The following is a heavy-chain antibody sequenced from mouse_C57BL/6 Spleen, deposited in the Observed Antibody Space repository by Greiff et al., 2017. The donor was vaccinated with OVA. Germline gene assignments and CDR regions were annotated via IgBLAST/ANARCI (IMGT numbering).Heavy chain of an antibody. CDR1: GYTFTDYE. Sequence: VQLQQSGAELVRPGASVTLSCKASGYTFTDYEMHWVKQTPVHGLEWIGAIDPETGGTAYNQKFKGKAILTADKSSSTAYMELRSLTSEDSAVYYCTREGLLRCFDYWGQGTTLTVSA. CDR2: IDPETGGT. J-gene: IGHJ2*01. V-gene: IGHV1-15*01. CDR3: TREGLLRCFDY. D-gene: IGHD2-13*01.